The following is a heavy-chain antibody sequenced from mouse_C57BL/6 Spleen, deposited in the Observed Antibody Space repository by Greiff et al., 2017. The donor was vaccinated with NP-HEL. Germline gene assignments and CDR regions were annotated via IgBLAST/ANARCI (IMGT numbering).Heavy chain of an antibody. J-gene: IGHJ4*01. CDR2: INPNYGTT. Sequence: VHVKQSGPELVKPGASVKISCKASGYSFTDYNMNWVKQSHGKSLEWIGVINPNYGTTSYNQKFKGKATLTVDQSSSTAYMQLNSLTSEGSAVYYCAHGSSHYYYAMDYWGQGTSVTVSS. CDR3: AHGSSHYYYAMDY. D-gene: IGHD1-1*01. CDR1: GYSFTDYN. V-gene: IGHV1-39*01.